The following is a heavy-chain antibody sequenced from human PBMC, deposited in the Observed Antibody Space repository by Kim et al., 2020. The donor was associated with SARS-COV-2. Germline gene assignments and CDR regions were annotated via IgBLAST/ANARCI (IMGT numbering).Heavy chain of an antibody. CDR2: IYPGDSDT. Sequence: GESLKISCKASGYTFSNFWIGWVRQMPGQGLEWMGIIYPGDSDTDYNPSFEGKVTITADESISTAYLQWNSLTASDSAKYYCARHIAVIGKNGYFDSWGQGILVTVSS. J-gene: IGHJ4*02. CDR3: ARHIAVIGKNGYFDS. V-gene: IGHV5-51*01. D-gene: IGHD6-19*01. CDR1: GYTFSNFW.